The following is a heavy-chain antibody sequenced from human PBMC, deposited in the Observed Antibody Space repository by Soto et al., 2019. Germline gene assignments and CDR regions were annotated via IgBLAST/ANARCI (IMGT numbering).Heavy chain of an antibody. D-gene: IGHD3-3*01. V-gene: IGHV3-53*01. CDR3: ARVPTIFGVVTTYNGMDV. J-gene: IGHJ6*02. CDR1: GFTVSSNY. CDR2: IYSGGST. Sequence: EVQLVESGGGLIQPGGSLRLSCAASGFTVSSNYMSWVRQAPGKGLEWVSVIYSGGSTYYADSVKGRFTISRDNSKNTRYLPMNSLRVEDTAVYYCARVPTIFGVVTTYNGMDVWGQGTTVTVSS.